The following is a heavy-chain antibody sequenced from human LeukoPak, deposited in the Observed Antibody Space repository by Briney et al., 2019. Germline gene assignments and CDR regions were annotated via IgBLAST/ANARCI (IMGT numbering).Heavy chain of an antibody. CDR2: ISPTGSTT. CDR3: ARGPNSNWSGLDF. J-gene: IGHJ4*02. Sequence: GGSLRLSCAASGFTFSSYGMHWARQLPGKGLVWVSRISPTGSTTSYADSVKGRFTVSRDNAKNTLYLQVNNLRAEDTAVYYCARGPNSNWSGLDFWGQGTLLTVSS. V-gene: IGHV3-74*01. CDR1: GFTFSSYG. D-gene: IGHD6-6*01.